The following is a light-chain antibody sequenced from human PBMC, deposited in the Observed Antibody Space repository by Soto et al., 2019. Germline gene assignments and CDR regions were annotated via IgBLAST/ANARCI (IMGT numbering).Light chain of an antibody. CDR2: WAS. V-gene: IGKV4-1*01. CDR1: QSVLYSSNNKNY. J-gene: IGKJ2*01. Sequence: VSLGERATINCKSSQSVLYSSNNKNYLAWYQHKPGQPPKVLIYWASTRESGVPDQFSGSGSGTDFTLTISSLQAEDVAVYYCQHYYTPPYTFGQGTKLESK. CDR3: QHYYTPPYT.